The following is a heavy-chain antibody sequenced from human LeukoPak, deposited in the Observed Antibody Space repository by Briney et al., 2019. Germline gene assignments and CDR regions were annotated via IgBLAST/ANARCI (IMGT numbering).Heavy chain of an antibody. D-gene: IGHD4/OR15-4a*01. CDR1: GGSISSYY. J-gene: IGHJ4*02. Sequence: SETLSLTCTVSGGSISSYYWSWIRQPPGKGLEWIGYIYYSGSTNYNPSLKSRVTISVDTSKNQFSLKLSSVTAADTAVYYCARGPWYFGLDYFDYWGQGTLVTVSS. CDR3: ARGPWYFGLDYFDY. CDR2: IYYSGST. V-gene: IGHV4-59*01.